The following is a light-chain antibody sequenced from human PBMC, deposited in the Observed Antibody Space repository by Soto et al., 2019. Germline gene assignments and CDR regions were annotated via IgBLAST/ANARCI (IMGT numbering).Light chain of an antibody. CDR3: LQYGSSPYT. V-gene: IGKV3-20*01. Sequence: EIVLTQSPGTLSLSPGERATLSCRASQSVSSSYLAWYQQKPGQAPRPLIYGASSRATGIPDRFSGGGSGTDFTLTISRLEPEDFAVYYCLQYGSSPYTFGQGTKLEIK. CDR2: GAS. J-gene: IGKJ2*01. CDR1: QSVSSSY.